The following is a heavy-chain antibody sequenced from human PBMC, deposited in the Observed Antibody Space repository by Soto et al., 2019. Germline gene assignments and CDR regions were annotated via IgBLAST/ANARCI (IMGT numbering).Heavy chain of an antibody. V-gene: IGHV3-30-3*01. CDR1: GFTFSSYA. Sequence: QVQLVESGGGVVQPGRSLRLSCAVSGFTFSSYAMHWVRQAPGKGLEWVAIISYDGYNKYYADSVKGRFTISRDNSKNTLYLQMNSLRTEDTALYYCARDSIDGMDVWGQGTTVTVS. J-gene: IGHJ6*02. CDR3: ARDSIDGMDV. CDR2: ISYDGYNK.